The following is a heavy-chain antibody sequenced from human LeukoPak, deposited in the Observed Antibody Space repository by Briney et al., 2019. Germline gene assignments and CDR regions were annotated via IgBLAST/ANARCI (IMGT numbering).Heavy chain of an antibody. CDR1: GLTFSSYS. Sequence: PGGSLRLSCAASGLTFSSYSMSWVRQAPGKGLEWVSSISSSSSYIYYADSVKGRFTISRDNAKNSLYLQMNSLRAEDTAVYYCARETDIVVVPAATFIDPWGQGTLVTVSS. CDR2: ISSSSSYI. J-gene: IGHJ5*02. V-gene: IGHV3-21*01. CDR3: ARETDIVVVPAATFIDP. D-gene: IGHD2-2*01.